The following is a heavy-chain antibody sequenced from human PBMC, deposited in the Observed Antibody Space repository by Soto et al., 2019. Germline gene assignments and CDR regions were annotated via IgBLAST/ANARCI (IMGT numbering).Heavy chain of an antibody. CDR2: ISSSSSPI. CDR3: ARDGRGFDL. J-gene: IGHJ4*02. V-gene: IGHV3-48*04. Sequence: GGSLRLSCAAAGFTFSSNDMNWVRQAPGKGLEWVSYISSSSSPIYYADSVRGRLTISRDNAKSSLFLQMSSLRAEDTALYYCARDGRGFDLWGQGILVTVSS. CDR1: GFTFSSND.